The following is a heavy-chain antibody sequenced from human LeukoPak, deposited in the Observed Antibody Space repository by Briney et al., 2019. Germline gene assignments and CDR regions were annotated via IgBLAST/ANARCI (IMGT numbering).Heavy chain of an antibody. CDR2: IYSGGST. V-gene: IGHV3-66*01. D-gene: IGHD3-22*01. CDR3: ARAEAGYYYN. CDR1: GFTFSSYA. J-gene: IGHJ4*02. Sequence: GGSLRLSCAASGFTFSSYAMHWVRQAPGKGLEWVSVIYSGGSTYYTDSVKGRFTISRDNSKNTLYLQMNGLRVEDTALYYCARAEAGYYYNWGQGTLVTVSS.